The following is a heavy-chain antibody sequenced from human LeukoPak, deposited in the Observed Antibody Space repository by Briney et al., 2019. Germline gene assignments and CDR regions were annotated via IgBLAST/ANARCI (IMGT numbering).Heavy chain of an antibody. CDR1: GYTFTSYG. D-gene: IGHD7-27*01. V-gene: IGHV1-2*02. CDR2: INPNSGGT. CDR3: ATPLPPNWGLY. J-gene: IGHJ4*02. Sequence: ASVKVSCKASGYTFTSYGISWVRQAPGQGLEWMGWINPNSGGTNYAQKFQGRVTMTRDTSISTAYMELSRLRSDDTAVYYCATPLPPNWGLYWGQGTLVTVSS.